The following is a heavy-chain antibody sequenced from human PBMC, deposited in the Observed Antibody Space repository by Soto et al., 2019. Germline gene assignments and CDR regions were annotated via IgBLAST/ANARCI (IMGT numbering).Heavy chain of an antibody. CDR2: IKQDGSEK. J-gene: IGHJ6*02. CDR3: ARDLSIVGATRGIYYYYGMAV. CDR1: GFTVSSNY. Sequence: PGGSLRLSCAASGFTVSSNYMSWVRQAPGKGLEWVANIKQDGSEKYYVDSVKGRFTISRDNAKNSLYLQMNSLRAEDTAVYYCARDLSIVGATRGIYYYYGMAVWGQGTTVTVSS. V-gene: IGHV3-7*01. D-gene: IGHD1-26*01.